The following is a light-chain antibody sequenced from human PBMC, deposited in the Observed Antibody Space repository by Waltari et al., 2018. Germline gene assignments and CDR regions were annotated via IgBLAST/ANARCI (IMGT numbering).Light chain of an antibody. CDR3: QQYKSYPLT. V-gene: IGKV1-5*03. CDR2: KAS. CDR1: QSISSW. Sequence: DIQMTQSPSTLSASVGDRVTITCRASQSISSWLAWYQQKPGKAPKLLIYKASNLESGVPSRFSGSGSETEFTLTISSLQPDDFATYYCQQYKSYPLTFGGGTKVEIK. J-gene: IGKJ4*01.